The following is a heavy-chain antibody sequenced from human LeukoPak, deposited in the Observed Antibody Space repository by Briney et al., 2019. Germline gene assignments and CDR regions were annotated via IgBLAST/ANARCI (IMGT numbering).Heavy chain of an antibody. J-gene: IGHJ6*03. Sequence: SETLSLTCTVSGGSISSSSYYWGWIRQPPGKGLEWIGSIYYSGSTYYNPSLKSRVTISVDTSKNQFSLKLSSVTAADTAVYYCARHGRGARGYCSSTSCRNAPYYYYYMDVWGKGTTVTVSS. D-gene: IGHD2-2*01. CDR2: IYYSGST. V-gene: IGHV4-39*07. CDR1: GGSISSSSYY. CDR3: ARHGRGARGYCSSTSCRNAPYYYYYMDV.